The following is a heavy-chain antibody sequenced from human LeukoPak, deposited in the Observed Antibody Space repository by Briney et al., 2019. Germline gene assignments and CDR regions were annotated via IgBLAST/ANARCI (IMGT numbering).Heavy chain of an antibody. CDR3: ARHYYGSGSYDY. CDR2: INYSGKT. V-gene: IGHV4-39*01. Sequence: SETLSLTCTVSGGSISSNNYYWGWIRQPPGKGLEWIGSINYSGKTYYNPSLKSRVTISVDTSKSQFSLKMSSVTAADTAVYYCARHYYGSGSYDYWGQGTLVTVSS. J-gene: IGHJ4*02. D-gene: IGHD3-10*01. CDR1: GGSISSNNYY.